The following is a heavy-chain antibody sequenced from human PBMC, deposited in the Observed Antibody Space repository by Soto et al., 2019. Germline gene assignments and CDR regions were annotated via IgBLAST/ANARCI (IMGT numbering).Heavy chain of an antibody. CDR1: GFTFSSYG. V-gene: IGHV3-33*01. J-gene: IGHJ6*02. D-gene: IGHD3-3*01. Sequence: QVQLVESGGGVVQPGRSLRLSCAASGFTFSSYGMHWVRQAPGKGLEWVAVIWYDGSNKYYADSVKGRFTISRDNSKNTLYLQMNSLRAEDTTVYYCARDRHLITIFGVYYYYGMDVWGQGTTATVSS. CDR2: IWYDGSNK. CDR3: ARDRHLITIFGVYYYYGMDV.